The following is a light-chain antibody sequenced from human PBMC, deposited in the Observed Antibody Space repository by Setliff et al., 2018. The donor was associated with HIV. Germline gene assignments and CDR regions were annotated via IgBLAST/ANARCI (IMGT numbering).Light chain of an antibody. CDR2: DVS. CDR1: SNAVGSYSY. J-gene: IGLJ1*01. V-gene: IGLV2-23*02. CDR3: CSYAGTTTFLPGV. Sequence: QSALTQPDSVAGSHGQSITISCTGTSNAVGSYSYVSWYQQHTGKGPKLMIYDVSKRPFGVSNRYSGSKSGNTASLTISGLQAEDDADYYCCSYAGTTTFLPGVFGTGTKVTVL.